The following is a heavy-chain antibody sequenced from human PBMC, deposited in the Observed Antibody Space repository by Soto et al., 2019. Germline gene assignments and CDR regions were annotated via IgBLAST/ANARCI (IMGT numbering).Heavy chain of an antibody. CDR3: ARPRYDFWSGYYSLDY. Sequence: ASVKVSCKASGYTFTGYYMHWVRQAPGQGLEWMGWINPNSSGTNYALKFQGRVTMTRDTSISTAYMELSRLRSDDTAVYYCARPRYDFWSGYYSLDYWGQGTLVTVSS. D-gene: IGHD3-3*01. J-gene: IGHJ4*02. CDR1: GYTFTGYY. V-gene: IGHV1-2*02. CDR2: INPNSSGT.